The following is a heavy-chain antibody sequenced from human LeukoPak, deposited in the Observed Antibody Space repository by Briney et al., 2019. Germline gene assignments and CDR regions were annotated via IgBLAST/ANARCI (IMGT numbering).Heavy chain of an antibody. D-gene: IGHD3-3*01. Sequence: ASVKVSCKASGYTFTSYDINWVRQATGQGLEWMGWMDPNSGNTGYAQKFQGRVTMTTDTSTSTAYMELRSLRSDDTAVYYCARESSTVTIFGVVTYFDYWGQGTLVTVSS. J-gene: IGHJ4*02. CDR1: GYTFTSYD. V-gene: IGHV1-8*01. CDR3: ARESSTVTIFGVVTYFDY. CDR2: MDPNSGNT.